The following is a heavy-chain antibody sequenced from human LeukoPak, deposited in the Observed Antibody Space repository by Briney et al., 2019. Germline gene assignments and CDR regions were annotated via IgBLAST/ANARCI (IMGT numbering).Heavy chain of an antibody. D-gene: IGHD5-12*01. J-gene: IGHJ6*02. Sequence: GGSLRLSCAASGFTFSSYAMSWVRQAPGKGLEWVSAISGSGGSTYYADSVKGRFTISRDNSKNTLYLQMNSLRDEDTAVYYCAKEGPNSGYDWVVDYYYGMDVWGQGTTVTVSS. V-gene: IGHV3-23*01. CDR2: ISGSGGST. CDR1: GFTFSSYA. CDR3: AKEGPNSGYDWVVDYYYGMDV.